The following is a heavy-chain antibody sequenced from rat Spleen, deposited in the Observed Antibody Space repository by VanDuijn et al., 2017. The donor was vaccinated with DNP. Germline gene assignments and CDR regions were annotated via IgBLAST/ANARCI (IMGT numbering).Heavy chain of an antibody. CDR2: ITSSGGNT. CDR3: ARSTITAISNWFLY. J-gene: IGHJ2*01. CDR1: GFTFNKYW. D-gene: IGHD1-2*01. Sequence: EVQLVESGGDLVQPGRSLKLSCVASGFTFNKYWMTWIRQVPGKGLEWVAAITSSGGNTYYPDSVKGRFTISRDNAKNTLYLHMNSLRSEDTATYYCARSTITAISNWFLYWGQGVMVTVSS. V-gene: IGHV5-31*01.